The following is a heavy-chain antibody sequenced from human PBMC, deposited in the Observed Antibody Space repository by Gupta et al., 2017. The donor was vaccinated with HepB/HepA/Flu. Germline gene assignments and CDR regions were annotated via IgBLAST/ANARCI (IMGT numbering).Heavy chain of an antibody. CDR2: ISSSSSYI. CDR3: ARHSSSSLVDYFDY. D-gene: IGHD6-6*01. V-gene: IGHV3-21*01. J-gene: IGHJ4*02. CDR1: GFTFSSYS. Sequence: EVQLVESGGGLVKPGGSLRLSCAASGFTFSSYSMNWFRQAPGKGLEWVASISSSSSYIYYADSVKSRFTISRDNAKNSLYLQMNSLRAEDTAVYYCARHSSSSLVDYFDYWGQGTLVTVSS.